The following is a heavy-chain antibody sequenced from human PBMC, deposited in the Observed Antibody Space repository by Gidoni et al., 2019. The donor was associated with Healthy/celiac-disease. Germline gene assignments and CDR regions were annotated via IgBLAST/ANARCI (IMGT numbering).Heavy chain of an antibody. D-gene: IGHD2-2*01. CDR1: GFTFSSYW. Sequence: EVQLVESGGGLVQPGGSLRLSCPASGFTFSSYWMHWVRQAPGKGLVWVSRMNSDGSSTSYADSGKGRFTISRDNAKNTLYLQMNRLRAEDTAVYYCARRDIVVVPAAQAGNYYYYYYMDVWGKGTTVTVSS. J-gene: IGHJ6*03. CDR3: ARRDIVVVPAAQAGNYYYYYYMDV. CDR2: MNSDGSST. V-gene: IGHV3-74*01.